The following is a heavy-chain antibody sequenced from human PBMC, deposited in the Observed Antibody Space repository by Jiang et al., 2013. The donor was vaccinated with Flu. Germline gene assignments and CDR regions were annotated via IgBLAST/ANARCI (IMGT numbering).Heavy chain of an antibody. V-gene: IGHV4-34*01. CDR3: ASPNLIAAAGIVGGGDAFDI. D-gene: IGHD6-13*01. CDR1: GGSFSGYY. CDR2: IYYSGST. Sequence: LLKPSETLSLTCAVYGGSFSGYYWSWIRQPPGKGLEWIGSIYYSGSTYYNPSLKSRVTISVDTSKNQFSLKLSSVTAADTAVYYCASPNLIAAAGIVGGGDAFDIWGQGTMVTVSS. J-gene: IGHJ3*02.